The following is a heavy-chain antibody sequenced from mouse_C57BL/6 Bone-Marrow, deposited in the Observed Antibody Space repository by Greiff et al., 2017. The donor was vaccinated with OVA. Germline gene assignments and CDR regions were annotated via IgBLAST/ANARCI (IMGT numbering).Heavy chain of an antibody. CDR2: ILPGSGST. J-gene: IGHJ3*01. CDR1: GYTFTGYW. Sequence: QVQLQQSGAELMKPGASVKLSCKATGYTFTGYWIEWVKQRPGHGLEWIGEILPGSGSTNYNEKFKGKATLTADTSSNTAYLQLSTLTTEDSAIYYCARKDYSNSAWFAYWGQGTLVTVSA. CDR3: ARKDYSNSAWFAY. V-gene: IGHV1-9*01. D-gene: IGHD2-5*01.